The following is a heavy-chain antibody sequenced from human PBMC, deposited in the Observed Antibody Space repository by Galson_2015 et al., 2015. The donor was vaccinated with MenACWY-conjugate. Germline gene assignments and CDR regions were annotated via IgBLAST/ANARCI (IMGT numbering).Heavy chain of an antibody. CDR2: ITGNGDSI. D-gene: IGHD6-19*01. CDR1: GFTFSSYA. V-gene: IGHV3-23*01. Sequence: SLRLSCAASGFTFSSYAMSWVRQAPGKGLEWVSVITGNGDSIYYADSVKGRFTISRDNSKSTLDLQMNSLRAEDTAVYFCAKWDSSGRTGYNYYGMDVCGQGTTVTVSS. CDR3: AKWDSSGRTGYNYYGMDV. J-gene: IGHJ6*02.